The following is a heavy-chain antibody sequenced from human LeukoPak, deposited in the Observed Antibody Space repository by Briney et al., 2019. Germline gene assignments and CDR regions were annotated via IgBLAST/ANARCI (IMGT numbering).Heavy chain of an antibody. CDR3: ARDSVAAYCGGDCYSLDY. Sequence: ASVKVSCKASGYTFTGYYMHWVRQAPGQGLEWMGWINPNSGGTNYAQKFQGRVTITTDESTSTAYMELSSLRSEDTAVYYCARDSVAAYCGGDCYSLDYWGQGTLVTVSS. V-gene: IGHV1-2*02. D-gene: IGHD2-21*02. J-gene: IGHJ4*02. CDR2: INPNSGGT. CDR1: GYTFTGYY.